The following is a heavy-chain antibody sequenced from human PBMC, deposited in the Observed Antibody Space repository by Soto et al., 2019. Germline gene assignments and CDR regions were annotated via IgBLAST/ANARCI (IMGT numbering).Heavy chain of an antibody. J-gene: IGHJ6*02. V-gene: IGHV3-33*01. CDR3: ASDLRFLEWLPPSNQDYYGMDV. CDR1: GFTFSSYG. D-gene: IGHD3-3*01. CDR2: IWYDGSNK. Sequence: GGSLRLSCAASGFTFSSYGMHWVRQAPGKGLEWVAVIWYDGSNKYYADSVKGRFTISRDNSKNTLYLQMNSLRAEDTAVYYCASDLRFLEWLPPSNQDYYGMDVWGQGTTVTVSS.